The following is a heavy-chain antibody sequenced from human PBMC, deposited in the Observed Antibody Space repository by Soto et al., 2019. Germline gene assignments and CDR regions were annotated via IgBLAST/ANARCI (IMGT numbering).Heavy chain of an antibody. CDR1: GFTFSTYG. D-gene: IGHD5-12*01. CDR2: ISYDGNYI. V-gene: IGHV3-30*03. CDR3: ARGSKAGDGYNSVDYYYYGMDV. J-gene: IGHJ6*02. Sequence: GGSLRLSCAVSGFTFSTYGMHWVRQAPGKGLEWVAVISYDGNYIYYADSVKGRFTISRDNSKYTLYLQMNSLRGEDTAVYYCARGSKAGDGYNSVDYYYYGMDVWGQGTTVTVSS.